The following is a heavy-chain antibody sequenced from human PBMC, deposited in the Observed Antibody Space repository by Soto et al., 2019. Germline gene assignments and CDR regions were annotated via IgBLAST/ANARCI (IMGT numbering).Heavy chain of an antibody. CDR1: GYTFTSYA. CDR2: INAGNGNT. V-gene: IGHV1-3*01. Sequence: GASVKVSCKASGYTFTSYAMHWVRQAPGQRLEWMGWINAGNGNTKYSQKFQGRVTITRDTSASTAYMELSSLRSEDTAVYYCARVGKVTHYDILTGRYYFDYWGQGTLVTVSS. J-gene: IGHJ4*02. D-gene: IGHD3-9*01. CDR3: ARVGKVTHYDILTGRYYFDY.